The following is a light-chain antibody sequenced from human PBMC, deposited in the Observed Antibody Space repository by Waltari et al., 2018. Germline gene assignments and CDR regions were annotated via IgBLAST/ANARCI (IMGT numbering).Light chain of an antibody. CDR3: QQYDSSPRT. V-gene: IGKV3-20*01. Sequence: EIVLTQSPSTLSLSPGERATLSCRASQTVSSNFFAWYQQKPGQAPRLLMYGASNRAAGIPDRFSCSVSGTDFTLTISRLEPEDFAVYYCQQYDSSPRTFGGGTKVQIK. CDR2: GAS. J-gene: IGKJ4*01. CDR1: QTVSSNF.